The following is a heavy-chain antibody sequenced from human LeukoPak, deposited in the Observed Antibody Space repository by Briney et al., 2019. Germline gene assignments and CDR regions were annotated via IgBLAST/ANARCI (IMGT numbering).Heavy chain of an antibody. CDR1: GGSISSGGYY. CDR3: ARGLYRDRSLDY. D-gene: IGHD4-11*01. CDR2: IYHSGST. Sequence: SQTLSLTCTVSGGSISSGGYYWSWIRQPPGKGLEWIGYIYHSGSTYYNPSLKSRVTISVDRSKNQFSLKLSSVTAADTAVYYCARGLYRDRSLDYWGQGTLVTVSS. J-gene: IGHJ4*02. V-gene: IGHV4-30-2*01.